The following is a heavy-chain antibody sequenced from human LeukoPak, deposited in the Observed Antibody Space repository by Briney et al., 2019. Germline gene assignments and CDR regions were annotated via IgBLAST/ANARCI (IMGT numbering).Heavy chain of an antibody. D-gene: IGHD6-13*01. CDR2: IRSKAYGGTT. V-gene: IGHV3-49*03. Sequence: PGGSLRLSCAASGFIFSDYYMSWIRQAPGKGLEWVGFIRSKAYGGTTEYAASVKGRFTISRDDSKSIAYLQMNSLKTEDTAVYYCTRVLEAAAGYYYYYYYMDVWGKGTTVTVSS. CDR1: GFIFSDYY. CDR3: TRVLEAAAGYYYYYYYMDV. J-gene: IGHJ6*03.